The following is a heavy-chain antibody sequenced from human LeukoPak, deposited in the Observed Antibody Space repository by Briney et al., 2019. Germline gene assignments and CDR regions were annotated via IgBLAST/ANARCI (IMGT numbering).Heavy chain of an antibody. CDR3: ARDLGEGARRDLDY. D-gene: IGHD1-26*01. CDR2: TNTDTGDT. V-gene: IGHV1-18*01. J-gene: IGHJ4*02. CDR1: GYIFTSYG. Sequence: ASVKVSCKASGYIFTSYGLTWVRQAPGQGLEWMGWTNTDTGDTEYAQRFQGRVVMTIDTSTSTAYMDLRSLTSDDAAVYYCARDLGEGARRDLDYWGQGTLVTVSS.